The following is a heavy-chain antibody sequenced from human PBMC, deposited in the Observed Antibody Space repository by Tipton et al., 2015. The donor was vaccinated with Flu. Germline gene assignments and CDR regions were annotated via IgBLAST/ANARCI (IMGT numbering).Heavy chain of an antibody. J-gene: IGHJ4*02. CDR1: GDSISNYY. V-gene: IGHV4-4*07. CDR2: IHTSGST. CDR3: ARDPSLGMPDSFDY. Sequence: TLSLTCTVSGDSISNYYWSWIRQPAGKGLEWIGRIHTSGSTNYNPSLKSRVTMSVDTSKNQFSLKLSSVIAADTAVYYCARDPSLGMPDSFDYWGQGILVTASS. D-gene: IGHD2-2*01.